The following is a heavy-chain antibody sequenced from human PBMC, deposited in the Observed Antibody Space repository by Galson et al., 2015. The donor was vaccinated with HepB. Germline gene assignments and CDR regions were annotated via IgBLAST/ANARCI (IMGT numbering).Heavy chain of an antibody. V-gene: IGHV3-23*01. CDR3: AKMGYSNFENNYFDP. D-gene: IGHD4-11*01. Sequence: SLRLSCAASGFTFSSFAMSWVRQAPGKGLECVSSISYSGGRTHHADSVKGRVTISRDNSKNTLYLQMNSLRAEDTALYYCAKMGYSNFENNYFDPWGQGTLATVSS. CDR2: ISYSGGRT. J-gene: IGHJ5*02. CDR1: GFTFSSFA.